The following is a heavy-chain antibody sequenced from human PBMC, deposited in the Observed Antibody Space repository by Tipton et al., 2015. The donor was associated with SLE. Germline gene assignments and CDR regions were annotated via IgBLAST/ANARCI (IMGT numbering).Heavy chain of an antibody. Sequence: TLSLTCTVSGGSITTSSYYWVWIRQPPGKGLEWVGNISYGGGTNYNPSLKSRVTISVDTAKNQFSLKLTSVTAADTAVYYCARGAQEGRRWLQPTPNNWFDPWGQGTLVTVSS. CDR1: GGSITTSSYY. D-gene: IGHD5-24*01. J-gene: IGHJ5*02. V-gene: IGHV4-61*05. CDR3: ARGAQEGRRWLQPTPNNWFDP. CDR2: ISYGGGT.